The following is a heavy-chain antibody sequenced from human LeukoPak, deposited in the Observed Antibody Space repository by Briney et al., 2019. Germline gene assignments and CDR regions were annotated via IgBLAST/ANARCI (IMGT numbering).Heavy chain of an antibody. Sequence: GGSLRLSCAASGFTFSSYAVNWVRQAPGKGLEWVSAISGSGDNTYYADSVKGRFTVSRDNSKNTLYVQMKSLRAEDTAVYYCAKDFVVVPGNVNYFDYWGQGTLVTVSS. CDR1: GFTFSSYA. CDR3: AKDFVVVPGNVNYFDY. J-gene: IGHJ4*02. D-gene: IGHD2-21*02. V-gene: IGHV3-23*01. CDR2: ISGSGDNT.